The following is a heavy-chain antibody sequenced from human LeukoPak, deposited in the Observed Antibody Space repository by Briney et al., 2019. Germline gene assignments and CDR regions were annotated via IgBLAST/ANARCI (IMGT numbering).Heavy chain of an antibody. CDR1: GFTFSSYA. Sequence: GGSLRLSCAASGFTFSSYAMSWARQAPGKGLEWVAVISYDGSNKYYADSVKGRFTISRDNSKNTLYLQMNSLRAEDTAVYYCARDSSLAYCSGGSCPNWFDPWGQGTLVTVS. V-gene: IGHV3-30*04. CDR3: ARDSSLAYCSGGSCPNWFDP. J-gene: IGHJ5*02. CDR2: ISYDGSNK. D-gene: IGHD2-15*01.